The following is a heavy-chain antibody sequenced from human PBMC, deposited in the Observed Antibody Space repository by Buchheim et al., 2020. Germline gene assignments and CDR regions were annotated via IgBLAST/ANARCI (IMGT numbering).Heavy chain of an antibody. CDR2: ISSSSSYI. CDR1: GFTFSSYS. D-gene: IGHD3-22*01. J-gene: IGHJ6*02. V-gene: IGHV3-21*01. CDR3: ARDSSGYHYYYYYGMDV. Sequence: EVQLVESGGGLVKPGGSLRLSCAASGFTFSSYSMNWVRQAPGKGLEWVSSISSSSSYIYYADSVKGRFTISRVNAKNSLYLQMNSLRAEDTAVYYCARDSSGYHYYYYYGMDVWGQGTT.